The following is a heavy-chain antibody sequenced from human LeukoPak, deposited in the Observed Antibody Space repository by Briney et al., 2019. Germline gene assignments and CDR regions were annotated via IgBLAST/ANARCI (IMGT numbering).Heavy chain of an antibody. J-gene: IGHJ5*02. CDR3: ARGIPKGGARITMVRGPNWFDP. CDR1: GGSISSSSYY. CDR2: INHSGST. D-gene: IGHD3-10*01. Sequence: SETLSLTCTVSGGSISSSSYYWSWIRQPPGKGLEWIGEINHSGSTNYNPSLKSRVAISVDTSKNQFSLKLSSVTAADTAVYYCARGIPKGGARITMVRGPNWFDPWGQGTLVTVSS. V-gene: IGHV4-39*07.